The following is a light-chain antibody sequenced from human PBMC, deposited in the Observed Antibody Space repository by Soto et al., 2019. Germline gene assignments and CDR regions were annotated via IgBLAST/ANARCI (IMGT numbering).Light chain of an antibody. V-gene: IGLV2-14*01. CDR3: SSYTSSSTYVV. CDR1: SSDVGGYNY. J-gene: IGLJ2*01. CDR2: DVS. Sequence: QSALTQPASVSGSHGQSITISCTGTSSDVGGYNYVSGYQQHPGKAPKLMIYDVSNRPSGVSNRFSGSKSGNTASLTISGLQAEDEADYYCSSYTSSSTYVVFGGGTKLTVL.